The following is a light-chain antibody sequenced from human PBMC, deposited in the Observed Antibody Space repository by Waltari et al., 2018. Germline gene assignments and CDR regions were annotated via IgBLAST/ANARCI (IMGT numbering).Light chain of an antibody. Sequence: QSALTQPASVSGSPGQSITISCTGTSSDVGGYNYVSWYQQHPDNAPKLMIYDVSDRPAGVSNRFSGSKSGNTASLTISGLQTEDEADYYCTSYTTTSPLVFGTGTRVTVL. CDR1: SSDVGGYNY. J-gene: IGLJ1*01. V-gene: IGLV2-14*03. CDR2: DVS. CDR3: TSYTTTSPLV.